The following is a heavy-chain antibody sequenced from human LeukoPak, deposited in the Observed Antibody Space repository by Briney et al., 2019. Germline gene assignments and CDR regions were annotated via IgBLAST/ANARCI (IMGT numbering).Heavy chain of an antibody. Sequence: SETLSLTCIVSGGSISSYYWSWIRQPPGKGLEWIGYIYYSGSTNYNPSLKSRVTISVDTPKNQFSLKLSSVTAADTAVYYCARGVAGSGSTPNYWGQGTLVTVSS. D-gene: IGHD1-26*01. CDR2: IYYSGST. CDR1: GGSISSYY. V-gene: IGHV4-59*01. J-gene: IGHJ4*02. CDR3: ARGVAGSGSTPNY.